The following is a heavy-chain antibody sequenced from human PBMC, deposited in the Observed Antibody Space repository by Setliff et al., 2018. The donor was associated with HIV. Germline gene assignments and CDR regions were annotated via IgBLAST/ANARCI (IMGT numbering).Heavy chain of an antibody. CDR1: GGSISGSSDY. V-gene: IGHV4-39*01. CDR2: TFYTGST. D-gene: IGHD3-3*01. J-gene: IGHJ4*02. Sequence: KTSETLSLTCTVSGGSISGSSDYWGWIRQPPGKGLEWIGSTFYTGSTYYNPFLKGRVTVSVDTSINQFSLKLSSVTAADTSVYYCARHSSSGYLPYYFDYWGQGTLVTVSS. CDR3: ARHSSSGYLPYYFDY.